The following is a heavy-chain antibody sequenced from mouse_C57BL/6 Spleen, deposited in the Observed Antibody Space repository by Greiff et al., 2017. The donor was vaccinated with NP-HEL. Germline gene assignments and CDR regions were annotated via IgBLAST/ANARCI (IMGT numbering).Heavy chain of an antibody. J-gene: IGHJ1*03. D-gene: IGHD5-1*01. V-gene: IGHV5-17*01. CDR1: GFTFSDYG. Sequence: EVKVVESGGGLVKPGGSLKLSCAASGFTFSDYGMHWVRQAPEKGLEWVAYISSGSSTIYYADTVKGRFTISRDNAKNTLFLQMTSLRSEDTAMYYCASTYEYLSYWYFDVWGTGTTVTVAS. CDR3: ASTYEYLSYWYFDV. CDR2: ISSGSSTI.